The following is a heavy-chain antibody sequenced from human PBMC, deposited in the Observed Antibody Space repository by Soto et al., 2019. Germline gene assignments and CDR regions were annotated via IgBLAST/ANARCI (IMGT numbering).Heavy chain of an antibody. Sequence: SETLSLTCTVSGGSISSYYWSWIRQPPGKGLEWIGYIYYSGSTNYNPSLKSRVTISVDTSKNQFSLKLSSVTAADTAVYYCARQGNYYGSGSYYNVQYYYMDVWGKGTTVTVSS. CDR3: ARQGNYYGSGSYYNVQYYYMDV. D-gene: IGHD3-10*01. CDR2: IYYSGST. J-gene: IGHJ6*03. CDR1: GGSISSYY. V-gene: IGHV4-59*08.